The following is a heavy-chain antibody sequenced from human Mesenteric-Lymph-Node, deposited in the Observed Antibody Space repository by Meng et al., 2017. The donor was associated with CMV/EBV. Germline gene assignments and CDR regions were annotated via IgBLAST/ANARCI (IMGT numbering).Heavy chain of an antibody. D-gene: IGHD3-16*02. CDR3: ARDSFRFFDY. J-gene: IGHJ4*02. V-gene: IGHV3-7*01. CDR1: GFTFSSYW. CDR2: INEDGSDK. Sequence: GGSLRLSCAASGFTFSSYWMHWVRQAPGKGLEWVADINEDGSDKYYLDSVKGRFTISRDNAKKSLFLQMNSLRGEDTAVYYCARDSFRFFDYWGQGAPVTVSS.